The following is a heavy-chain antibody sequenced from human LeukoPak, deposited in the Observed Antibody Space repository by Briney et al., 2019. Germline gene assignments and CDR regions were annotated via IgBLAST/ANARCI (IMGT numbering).Heavy chain of an antibody. V-gene: IGHV4-39*07. CDR3: ARAGIVARRGGVFDY. D-gene: IGHD6-6*01. CDR1: GGSISSGGYY. J-gene: IGHJ4*02. Sequence: SETLSLTCTVSGGSISSGGYYWSWIRQPPGKGLEWIGEINHSGSTNYNPSLKSRVTISVDTSKNQFSLKLSSVTAADTAVYYCARAGIVARRGGVFDYWGQGTLVTVPS. CDR2: INHSGST.